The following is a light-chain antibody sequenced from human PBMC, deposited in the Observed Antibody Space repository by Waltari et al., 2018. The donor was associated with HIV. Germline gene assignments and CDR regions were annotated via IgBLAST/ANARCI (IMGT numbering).Light chain of an antibody. CDR3: CSYGSSATFVV. Sequence: QSALTQPASVSGSPGQSITISCTETSSDVGNYNLVSWYQQYTGKAPKLLIYEVTKRPSGVSSRFSGSKSGNTASLTISDLHSEDEANYYCCSYGSSATFVVFGGGTRVTV. J-gene: IGLJ2*01. CDR1: SSDVGNYNL. V-gene: IGLV2-23*02. CDR2: EVT.